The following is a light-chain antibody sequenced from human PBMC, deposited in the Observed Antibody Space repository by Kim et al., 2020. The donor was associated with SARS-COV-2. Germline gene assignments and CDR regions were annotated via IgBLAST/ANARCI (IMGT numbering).Light chain of an antibody. J-gene: IGKJ4*01. CDR1: QSVGNF. CDR3: QQRDKWPLT. Sequence: SLSPGERATPSCRASQSVGNFLAWYQQKPGQSPRLVIYDAFNRATGIPDRFRGSGSGTDFTLTISSLEPEDFAVYYCQQRDKWPLTFGGGTKLEIK. V-gene: IGKV3-11*01. CDR2: DAF.